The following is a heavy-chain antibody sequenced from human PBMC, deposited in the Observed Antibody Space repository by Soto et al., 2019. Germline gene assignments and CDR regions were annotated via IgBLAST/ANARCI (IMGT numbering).Heavy chain of an antibody. CDR2: ISAYNGNT. Sequence: ASVKVSCKASGYTFTSYGISWVRQAPGQGLEWMGWISAYNGNTNYAQKLQGRVTMTTDTSTSTAYMELRSLRSDDTAVYYCARWEDYYDSSGYSDYWGQGTQVTVSS. V-gene: IGHV1-18*04. CDR1: GYTFTSYG. D-gene: IGHD3-22*01. CDR3: ARWEDYYDSSGYSDY. J-gene: IGHJ4*02.